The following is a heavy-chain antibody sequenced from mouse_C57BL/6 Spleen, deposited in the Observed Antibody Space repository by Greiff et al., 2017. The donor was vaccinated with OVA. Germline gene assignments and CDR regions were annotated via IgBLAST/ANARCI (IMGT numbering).Heavy chain of an antibody. Sequence: QVQLQQPGAELVKPGASVKLSCKASGYTFTSYWMHWVKQRPGQGLEWIGMIHPNSGSTNYNEKFKSKATLTVDKSSSTAYMQLSSLTSEYSAVYYCARDGDSLNWFAYWGQGTLVTVSA. D-gene: IGHD6-1*01. CDR1: GYTFTSYW. J-gene: IGHJ3*01. CDR2: IHPNSGST. V-gene: IGHV1-64*01. CDR3: ARDGDSLNWFAY.